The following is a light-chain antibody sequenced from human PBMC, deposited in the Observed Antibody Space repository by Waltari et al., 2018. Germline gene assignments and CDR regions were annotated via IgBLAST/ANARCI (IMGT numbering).Light chain of an antibody. CDR1: QSVSSS. CDR2: GAS. J-gene: IGKJ4*01. CDR3: QQYNNWPLT. V-gene: IGKV3-15*01. Sequence: EIVMTQSPATLSVSPGERATLSCRASQSVSSSLAWYQQKPGPAPRLLIYGASTRATGLPARFSGSGSGTEFTLMISSLQSEDFAVYYCQQYNNWPLTFGGGTRVEI.